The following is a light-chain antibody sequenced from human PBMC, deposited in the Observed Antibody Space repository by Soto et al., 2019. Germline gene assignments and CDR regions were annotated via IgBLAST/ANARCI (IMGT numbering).Light chain of an antibody. CDR1: QSVTSSD. Sequence: EIVLTQSPGTLSLSPGERATLSCRASQSVTSSDLAWYQQKPGQAPSLLIYGASNRATGIPDRFSGSGSGTDFTLTISRLEPEDLAVYYCQHYGSSRTFGLGTKVEIK. J-gene: IGKJ1*01. V-gene: IGKV3-20*01. CDR2: GAS. CDR3: QHYGSSRT.